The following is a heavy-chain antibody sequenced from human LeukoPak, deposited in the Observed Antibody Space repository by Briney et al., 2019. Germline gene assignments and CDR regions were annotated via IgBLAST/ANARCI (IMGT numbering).Heavy chain of an antibody. Sequence: SETLSLTCTVSGGSISSYYWSWIRQPPGKGLEWIGYIYYSGSTNYNPSLKSRVTISVDTSKNQFSLKLSSVTAADTAVYYCARLGTIVGANYFDYWGQGTLVTVSS. CDR2: IYYSGST. D-gene: IGHD1-26*01. CDR1: GGSISSYY. V-gene: IGHV4-59*12. CDR3: ARLGTIVGANYFDY. J-gene: IGHJ4*02.